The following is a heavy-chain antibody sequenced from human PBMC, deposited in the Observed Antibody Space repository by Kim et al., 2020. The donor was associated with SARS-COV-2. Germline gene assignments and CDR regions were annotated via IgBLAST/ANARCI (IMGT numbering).Heavy chain of an antibody. CDR3: EASDY. J-gene: IGHJ4*02. V-gene: IGHV3-23*01. Sequence: ISAGGVRTRHADSVKGRFTISGDNSKSALFLRMNSLRAEDTAVYYCEASDYWGQGSLVTVSS. CDR2: ISAGGVRT.